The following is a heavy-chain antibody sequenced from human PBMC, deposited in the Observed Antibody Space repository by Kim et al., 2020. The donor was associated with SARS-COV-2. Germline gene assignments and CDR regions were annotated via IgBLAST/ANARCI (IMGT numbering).Heavy chain of an antibody. D-gene: IGHD6-19*01. V-gene: IGHV1-69*01. Sequence: AQKFQGRVTITADESTSTAYMELSSLRSEDTAVYYCARTRRAVAGTGLDYWGQGTLVTVSS. J-gene: IGHJ4*02. CDR3: ARTRRAVAGTGLDY.